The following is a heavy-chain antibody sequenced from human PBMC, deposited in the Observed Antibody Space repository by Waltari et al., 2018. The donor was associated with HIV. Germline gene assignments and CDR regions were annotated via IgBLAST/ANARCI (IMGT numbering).Heavy chain of an antibody. Sequence: QVQLQESGPGLVKPSQTLSLTCTVSGGSVSSRDYYWNWIRQPPRKGLEWIGYIYYNENTYYNPSLKSRLTISLDRSKSQFSLKLSSVTAADTAVYYCARSRHDYYDSSGYYRGAFDIWGQGTMVPVSS. D-gene: IGHD3-22*01. V-gene: IGHV4-30-4*08. CDR3: ARSRHDYYDSSGYYRGAFDI. CDR1: GGSVSSRDYY. J-gene: IGHJ3*02. CDR2: IYYNENT.